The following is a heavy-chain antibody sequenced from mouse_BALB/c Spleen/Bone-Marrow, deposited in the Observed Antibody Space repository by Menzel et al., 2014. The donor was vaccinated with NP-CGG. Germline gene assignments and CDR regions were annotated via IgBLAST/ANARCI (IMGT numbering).Heavy chain of an antibody. Sequence: VKVVESGPGLVAPSQRLSITCTVSGLSLTSYGVHWVRQPPGKGLEWLGVIWAGGSTNYNSALMSRLSISKDNSKSQVFLKMNSLQTDDTAMYYCAREGSTMITTAFAYWGQGTLVTVSA. CDR1: GLSLTSYG. J-gene: IGHJ3*01. CDR2: IWAGGST. CDR3: AREGSTMITTAFAY. V-gene: IGHV2-9*02. D-gene: IGHD2-4*01.